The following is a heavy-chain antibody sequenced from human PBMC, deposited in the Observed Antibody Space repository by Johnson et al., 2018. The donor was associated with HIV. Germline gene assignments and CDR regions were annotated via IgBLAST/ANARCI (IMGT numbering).Heavy chain of an antibody. Sequence: QVQLVESGGGVVQPGGSLRLSCAASGFTFSSYGMHWIRQAPGQGLEWVAFIRYDGSNKYYADAVKGRFTISRDNSKNTLYLKMNSLRAEDTAVYYCAKDLSQWGLRPDAFDIWGQGTMVTVSS. V-gene: IGHV3-30*02. J-gene: IGHJ3*02. CDR1: GFTFSSYG. CDR2: IRYDGSNK. D-gene: IGHD1-26*01. CDR3: AKDLSQWGLRPDAFDI.